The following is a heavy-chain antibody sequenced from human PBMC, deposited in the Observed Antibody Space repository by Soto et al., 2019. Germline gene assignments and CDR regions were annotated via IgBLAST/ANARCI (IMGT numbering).Heavy chain of an antibody. Sequence: QVQLVESGGGVVQPGRSLRLSCAASGFTFSSYAMHWVRQAPGKGLEWVAVISYDGSNKYYADSVKGRFTISRDNSKNTLYLQMNSLRAEDTAVYYCARGYENYDILTGLIDYWGQGTLVTVSS. D-gene: IGHD3-9*01. CDR1: GFTFSSYA. J-gene: IGHJ4*02. CDR2: ISYDGSNK. CDR3: ARGYENYDILTGLIDY. V-gene: IGHV3-30-3*01.